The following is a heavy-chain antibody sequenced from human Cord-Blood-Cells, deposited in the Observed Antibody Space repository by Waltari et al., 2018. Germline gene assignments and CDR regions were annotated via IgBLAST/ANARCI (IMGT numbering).Heavy chain of an antibody. CDR1: GFTFSSYA. D-gene: IGHD1-1*01. J-gene: IGHJ4*02. Sequence: EVQLLESGGGLVQPGGSLRLSCAASGFTFSSYAMSWVRQAPGRGWGSVSAISGRGGSTYYADSVKGRFTISRDNSKNTLYLQMNSLRAEDTAVYYCAKRGTTGDFGYWGQGTLVTVSS. CDR3: AKRGTTGDFGY. V-gene: IGHV3-23*01. CDR2: ISGRGGST.